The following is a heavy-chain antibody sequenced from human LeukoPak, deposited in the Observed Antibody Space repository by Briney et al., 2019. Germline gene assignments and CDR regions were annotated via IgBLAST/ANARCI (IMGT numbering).Heavy chain of an antibody. D-gene: IGHD2-21*01. V-gene: IGHV1-69*13. CDR3: ARGDIVVVSPTVSHTSRMDD. CDR2: LVPLFGTS. Sequence: ASVKVSCKASGYTFANYGINWVRQAPGHGLEWLGGLVPLFGTSQYAQKFQDRVTITADESTATAYMELSRLRSDDTAVYFCARGDIVVVSPTVSHTSRMDDWGHGTTVTVSS. J-gene: IGHJ6*02. CDR1: GYTFANYG.